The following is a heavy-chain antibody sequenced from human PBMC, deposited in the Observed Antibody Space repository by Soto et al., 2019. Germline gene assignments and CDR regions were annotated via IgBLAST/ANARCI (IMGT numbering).Heavy chain of an antibody. CDR1: GCSISSYY. V-gene: IGHV4-59*01. Sequence: SETLSLTCAVSGCSISSYYWSWIRQPPGKGLEWVGDIYYSVSTNYNPSLKSRVTISVDTSKNQFSLKLSSVTAADTAVYYCARGIAARPDWFDPWGQGTLVTVSS. D-gene: IGHD6-6*01. CDR2: IYYSVST. J-gene: IGHJ5*02. CDR3: ARGIAARPDWFDP.